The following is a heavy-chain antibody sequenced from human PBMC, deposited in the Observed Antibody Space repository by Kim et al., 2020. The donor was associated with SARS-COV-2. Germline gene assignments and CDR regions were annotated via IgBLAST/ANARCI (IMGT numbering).Heavy chain of an antibody. D-gene: IGHD6-13*01. CDR2: INWNSIRI. J-gene: IGHJ4*02. CDR3: ARGFSSTWQSF. CDR1: GFTFSDYA. Sequence: GGSLRLSCTASGFTFSDYAMNWVRQAPGKGLEWVSGINWNSIRIAYADSVKGRFTISRDNAKKSLYLQMDSLRTEDTAFYYCARGFSSTWQSFWGQGTLVPVSS. V-gene: IGHV3-9*01.